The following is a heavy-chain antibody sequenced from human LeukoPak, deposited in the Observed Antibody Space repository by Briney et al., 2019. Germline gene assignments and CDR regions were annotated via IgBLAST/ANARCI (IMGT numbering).Heavy chain of an antibody. CDR3: AREGVSRGFDY. J-gene: IGHJ4*02. CDR2: LGTNGFTT. Sequence: GGSLRLSCAASGFTFSSYAMPWVRQAPGMGLEYVSTLGTNGFTTYYGNSVKGRFTVSRDNSKNTLYLQVASLRAEDMAVYYCAREGVSRGFDYWGQGTLVTVSS. D-gene: IGHD3-10*01. V-gene: IGHV3-64*01. CDR1: GFTFSSYA.